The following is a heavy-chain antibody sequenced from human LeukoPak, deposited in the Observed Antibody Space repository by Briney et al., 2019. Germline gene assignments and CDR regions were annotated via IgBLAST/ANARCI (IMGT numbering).Heavy chain of an antibody. CDR3: AKNGDRGAFCTGGTCYPYFYYYMDV. CDR1: GFTFTNYA. CDR2: ISASGVMT. V-gene: IGHV3-23*01. Sequence: GGSLRLSCAASGFTFTNYAMAWVRQAPGKGLEWVSSISASGVMTYYADSVKGRFTVSRDNSKNSLYLQMSSLRAEDTAIYYCAKNGDRGAFCTGGTCYPYFYYYMDVWGKGTTVTI. D-gene: IGHD2-15*01. J-gene: IGHJ6*03.